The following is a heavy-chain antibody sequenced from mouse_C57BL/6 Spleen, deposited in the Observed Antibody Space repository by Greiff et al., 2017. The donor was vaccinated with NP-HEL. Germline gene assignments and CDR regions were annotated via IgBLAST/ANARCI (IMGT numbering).Heavy chain of an antibody. CDR1: GFTFSSYA. CDR2: ISDGGSYT. V-gene: IGHV5-4*01. D-gene: IGHD4-1*01. Sequence: EVKLMESGGGLVKPGGSLKLSCAASGFTFSSYAMSWVRQTPEKRLEWVATISDGGSYTYYPDNVKGRFTISRDNAKNNLYLQMSHLKSEDTAMYYCARDRWDYYFDYWGQGTTLTVSS. CDR3: ARDRWDYYFDY. J-gene: IGHJ2*01.